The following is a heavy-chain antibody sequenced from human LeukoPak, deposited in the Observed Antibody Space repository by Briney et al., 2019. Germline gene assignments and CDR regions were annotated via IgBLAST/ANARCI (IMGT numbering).Heavy chain of an antibody. D-gene: IGHD3-10*01. CDR2: IYYSGST. Sequence: PSETLSLTCTVSGGSISSSSYYWGWLRQPPGTGREWIGSIYYSGSTYYNPSLKSRVTISVDTSKNQFSLKLSSVTAADTAVYYCARPNYYPSWFDPWGQGTLVTVSS. CDR3: ARPNYYPSWFDP. V-gene: IGHV4-39*01. CDR1: GGSISSSSYY. J-gene: IGHJ5*02.